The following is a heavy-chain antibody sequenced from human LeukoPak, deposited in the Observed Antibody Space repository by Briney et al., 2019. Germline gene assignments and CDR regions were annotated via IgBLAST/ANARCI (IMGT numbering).Heavy chain of an antibody. CDR3: AREVPYSSSWYEDY. CDR2: IYTSGST. D-gene: IGHD6-13*01. CDR1: GGSISSYY. V-gene: IGHV4-4*07. J-gene: IGHJ4*02. Sequence: SETLSLTCTVSGGSISSYYWSWIRQPAGKGLEGIGRIYTSGSTNYNPSLKSRVTMSVDTSKNQFSLKLSSVTAADTAVYYCAREVPYSSSWYEDYWGQGTLVTVSS.